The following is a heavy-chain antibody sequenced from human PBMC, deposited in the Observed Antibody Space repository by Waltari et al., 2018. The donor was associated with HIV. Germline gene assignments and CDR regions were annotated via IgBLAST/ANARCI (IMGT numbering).Heavy chain of an antibody. CDR2: MYNSGTT. Sequence: QLHLQESGPGLVKPSETLALTCTVSGGSITSNDFYWAWIRQPPGEGLEWIGLMYNSGTTDYNPSLKSRVSMSRDTSKNRFSLRLHSVTAADTAIYYCARRGDGFNQHARLDHWGPGTLVTVSS. D-gene: IGHD2-2*01. J-gene: IGHJ4*02. CDR1: GGSITSNDFY. V-gene: IGHV4-39*01. CDR3: ARRGDGFNQHARLDH.